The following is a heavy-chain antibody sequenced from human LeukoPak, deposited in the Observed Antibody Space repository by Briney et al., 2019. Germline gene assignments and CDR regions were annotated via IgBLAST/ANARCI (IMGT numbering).Heavy chain of an antibody. J-gene: IGHJ5*02. CDR2: ITSYGKT. CDR3: ARGLRFLEWSENWFDP. Sequence: ASVKVSCKASGYSFSNYGITWVRQAPGQGLEWMGWITSYGKTNFAQKFQGRVTMTTETSTSTGYMEMRSLRSDDTAVYYCARGLRFLEWSENWFDPWGQGTLVTVSS. V-gene: IGHV1-18*01. CDR1: GYSFSNYG. D-gene: IGHD3-3*01.